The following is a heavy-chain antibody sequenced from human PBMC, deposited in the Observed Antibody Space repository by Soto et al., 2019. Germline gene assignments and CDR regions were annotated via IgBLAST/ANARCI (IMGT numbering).Heavy chain of an antibody. J-gene: IGHJ4*02. V-gene: IGHV1-24*01. CDR3: ATDYYGSGSYDFDY. D-gene: IGHD3-10*01. CDR2: FDPEDVET. CDR1: GYTLTELS. Sequence: ASVKVSCKVSGYTLTELSMHWVRQAPGKGLEWMGGFDPEDVETIYAQKFQGRVTMTEDTSTDTAYMELSSLRSEDTAVYYCATDYYGSGSYDFDYWGQGTLVTVSS.